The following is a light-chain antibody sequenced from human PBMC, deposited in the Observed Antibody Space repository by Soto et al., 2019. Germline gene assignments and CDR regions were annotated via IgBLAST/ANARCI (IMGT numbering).Light chain of an antibody. V-gene: IGKV1-5*03. CDR3: QEYETFSPWT. CDR1: QRIDTW. J-gene: IGKJ1*01. CDR2: KAT. Sequence: DIQMTQSPSIVSASVGDRVTITCRASQRIDTWLAWYQQKPGTAPKLLIYKATTLQGGVPSRFSGSGSGTEFTLAISSLEPDDFATYYCQEYETFSPWTFGQGTKVEVK.